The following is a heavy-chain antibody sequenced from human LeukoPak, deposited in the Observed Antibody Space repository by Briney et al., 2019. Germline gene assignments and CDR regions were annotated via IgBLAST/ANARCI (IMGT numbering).Heavy chain of an antibody. J-gene: IGHJ4*02. CDR1: GFTFTTYS. CDR3: ARGRGDISARPFFDCR. V-gene: IGHV3-64*01. D-gene: IGHD3/OR15-3a*01. Sequence: GGSLRLSCAGSGFTFTTYSMHWVLQAPGKGLEYVAGISRNGETTYYATSVKGRFNISRDNSKNTVYLQMGSLRTEDTGVYYCARGRGDISARPFFDCRGGQGSPVTVSS. CDR2: ISRNGETT.